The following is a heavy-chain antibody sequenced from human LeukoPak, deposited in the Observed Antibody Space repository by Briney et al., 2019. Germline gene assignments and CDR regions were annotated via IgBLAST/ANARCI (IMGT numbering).Heavy chain of an antibody. V-gene: IGHV3-11*04. CDR2: ISTRDNTI. CDR3: ARAGSPYYYYYYYMDV. Sequence: GGSLRLSCTASGFTFSDYYMSWIRQTPGKGLEWLSYISTRDNTIQYADSVKGRFTISRDNANNSVFLQMNNLRAEDTAVYYCARAGSPYYYYYYYMDVWGKGTTVTISS. J-gene: IGHJ6*03. CDR1: GFTFSDYY. D-gene: IGHD1-26*01.